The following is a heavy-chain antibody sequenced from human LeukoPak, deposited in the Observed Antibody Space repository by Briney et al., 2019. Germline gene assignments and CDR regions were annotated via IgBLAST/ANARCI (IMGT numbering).Heavy chain of an antibody. CDR2: INPSGGST. CDR3: ARDIDATLTRIDAFDI. Sequence: ASVKVSCKASGYTFTSYYMHWVRQAPGQGLEWMGIINPSGGSTSYAQKFQGRVTMTRDMSTSTVYMELSSLRSEDTAVYYCARDIDATLTRIDAFDIWGQGTMVTVSS. V-gene: IGHV1-46*01. D-gene: IGHD4-11*01. CDR1: GYTFTSYY. J-gene: IGHJ3*02.